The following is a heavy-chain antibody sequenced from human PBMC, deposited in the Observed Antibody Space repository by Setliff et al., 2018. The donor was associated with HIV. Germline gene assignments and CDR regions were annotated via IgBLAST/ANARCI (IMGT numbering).Heavy chain of an antibody. CDR2: IYHSGST. Sequence: KPSETLSLTCTVSSSSIRGGGYYWNWIRQHPGKGLEWIGYIYHSGSTYYNPSLKSRVTISVDTSKNQFSLKLSSVTAADTAIYYCARGTPDHEVWYFDLWGRGTLVTV. CDR1: SSSIRGGGYY. CDR3: ARGTPDHEVWYFDL. V-gene: IGHV4-31*03. J-gene: IGHJ2*01.